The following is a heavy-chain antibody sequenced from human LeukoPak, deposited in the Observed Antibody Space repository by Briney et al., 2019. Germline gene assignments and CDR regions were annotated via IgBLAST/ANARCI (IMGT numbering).Heavy chain of an antibody. D-gene: IGHD3-22*01. CDR3: ARGAYYYED. Sequence: TGGSLRLSCAASGFIVSGDFMSWVRQAPGKGLEWVSYISSSSSTIYYADSVKGRFTISRDNAKNSLYLQMNSLRAEDTAVYYCARGAYYYEDWGQGTLVTVSS. CDR2: ISSSSSTI. CDR1: GFIVSGDF. V-gene: IGHV3-48*01. J-gene: IGHJ4*02.